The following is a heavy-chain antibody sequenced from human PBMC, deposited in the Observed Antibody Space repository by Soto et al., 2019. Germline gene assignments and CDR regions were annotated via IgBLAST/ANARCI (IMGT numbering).Heavy chain of an antibody. CDR3: AREWLRSPGGY. CDR1: GFTFSSYG. J-gene: IGHJ4*02. CDR2: IWYDGSNK. D-gene: IGHD5-12*01. Sequence: QVQLVESGGGVVQPGRSLRLSCAASGFTFSSYGMHWVRQASGKGLEWVAVIWYDGSNKYYADSVKGRFTISRDNSKNTLYLQMNSLRAEDTAVYYCAREWLRSPGGYWGQGTLVTVSS. V-gene: IGHV3-33*01.